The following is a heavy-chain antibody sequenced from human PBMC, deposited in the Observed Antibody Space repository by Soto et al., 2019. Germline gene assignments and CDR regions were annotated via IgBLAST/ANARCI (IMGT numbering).Heavy chain of an antibody. CDR2: MNPNSGNT. V-gene: IGHV1-8*01. CDR1: GYTFTSYD. Sequence: GASVKVSCKASGYTFTSYDINWVRQATGQGLEWMGWMNPNSGNTGYAQKFQGRVTMTRNTSISTAYMELSSLRSEDTAVYYCARYSSGWYEYYFDYRGQGTLVTVPS. J-gene: IGHJ4*02. D-gene: IGHD6-19*01. CDR3: ARYSSGWYEYYFDY.